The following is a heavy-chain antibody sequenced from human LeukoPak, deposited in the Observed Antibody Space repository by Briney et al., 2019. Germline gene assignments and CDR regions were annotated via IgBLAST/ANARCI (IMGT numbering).Heavy chain of an antibody. CDR1: GFRFGDYA. J-gene: IGHJ4*02. V-gene: IGHV3-49*04. CDR2: IRTKDYRGTT. D-gene: IGHD5-12*01. CDR3: TRLVGSGHDRFDS. Sequence: GGSLRLSCSASGFRFGDYAMSWVRQAPGKGLEWLGFIRTKDYRGTTQYAPSVKDRFTISRDDSQSTVYLQINRLRTEDTGVFYCTRLVGSGHDRFDSWGQGTLVTVSS.